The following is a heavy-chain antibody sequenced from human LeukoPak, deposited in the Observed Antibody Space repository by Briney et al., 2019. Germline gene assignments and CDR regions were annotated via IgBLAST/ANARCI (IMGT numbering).Heavy chain of an antibody. CDR1: GGSISSSSYY. CDR2: IYYSGST. Sequence: SGTLSLTCTVSGGSISSSSYYWGWIRQPPGKGLEWIGSIYYSGSTYYNPSLKSRVTISVDTSKNQFSLKLSSVTAADTAVYYCARPNLDHYYDSSGYYTGNWFDPWGQGTLVTVSS. J-gene: IGHJ5*02. V-gene: IGHV4-39*01. CDR3: ARPNLDHYYDSSGYYTGNWFDP. D-gene: IGHD3-22*01.